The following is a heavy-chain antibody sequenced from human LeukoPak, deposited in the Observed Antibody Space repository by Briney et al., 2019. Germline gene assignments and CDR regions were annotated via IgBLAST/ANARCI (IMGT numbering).Heavy chain of an antibody. Sequence: GSLRLSCATSGFSLNNYAIGLGRQAPGKGVGWVSGISTTGGSTYYADSVKGRFTVSRDNSKNTLSLQMDSLRVEDTALYYCAKDWTTVVTPKGYYFDSWGQGTLVTVSS. J-gene: IGHJ4*02. CDR3: AKDWTTVVTPKGYYFDS. V-gene: IGHV3-23*01. CDR2: ISTTGGST. CDR1: GFSLNNYA. D-gene: IGHD4-23*01.